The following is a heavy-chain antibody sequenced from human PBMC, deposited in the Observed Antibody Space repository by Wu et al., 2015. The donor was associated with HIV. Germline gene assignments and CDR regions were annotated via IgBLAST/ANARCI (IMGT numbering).Heavy chain of an antibody. CDR2: VIPILDKT. V-gene: IGHV1-69*11. CDR1: GGSFRNYV. J-gene: IGHJ3*02. Sequence: QGQLVQSGAEVKKPGSSVKVSCKASGGSFRNYVMTWVRQAPGQGLEWMGRVIPILDKTHYAQKFQGRVTITADESTNTGYMELRRLTSEDTAVYYCARDGATTVAPDAFDIWGQGTMVTVSS. D-gene: IGHD4-23*01. CDR3: ARDGATTVAPDAFDI.